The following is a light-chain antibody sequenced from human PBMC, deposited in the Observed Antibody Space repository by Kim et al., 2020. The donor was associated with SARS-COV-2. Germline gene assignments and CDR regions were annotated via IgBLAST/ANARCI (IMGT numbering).Light chain of an antibody. Sequence: QSVTISCTGPSSDIGGYDYVSWYQQPPGKAPKLTIYEVRKRPSGVPDRFSGSKSGNTASLTVSGLQAEDEADYYCGSYAGSNNYVFGTGTKVTVL. CDR2: EVR. CDR3: GSYAGSNNYV. V-gene: IGLV2-8*01. J-gene: IGLJ1*01. CDR1: SSDIGGYDY.